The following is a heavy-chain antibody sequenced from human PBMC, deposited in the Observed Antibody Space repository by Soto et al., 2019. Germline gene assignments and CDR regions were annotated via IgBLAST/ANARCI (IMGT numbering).Heavy chain of an antibody. CDR1: GGTFSSYA. Sequence: QVQLVQSGAEVKKPGSSVKVSCMASGGTFSSYAISWVRQAPGQGLEWMGGIIPIFGTANYAQKFQGRVTITADESTSTAYMELSSLRSEDTAVYYCARGDCSSTSCYEYYYYYGMDVWGQGTTVTVSS. D-gene: IGHD2-2*01. V-gene: IGHV1-69*01. CDR2: IIPIFGTA. CDR3: ARGDCSSTSCYEYYYYYGMDV. J-gene: IGHJ6*02.